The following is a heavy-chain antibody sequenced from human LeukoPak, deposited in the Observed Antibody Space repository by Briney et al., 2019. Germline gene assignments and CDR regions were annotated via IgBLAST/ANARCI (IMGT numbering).Heavy chain of an antibody. CDR1: GFTFDDYA. V-gene: IGHV3-9*01. CDR3: AKALITDYDILTGYYSAFDI. J-gene: IGHJ3*02. D-gene: IGHD3-9*01. Sequence: PGRSLRLSCAASGFTFDDYAMHWVRQAPGKGLEWVSGISWNSGSIGYADSVKGRFTISRDNAKNSLYLQMNSLRAEDTALYYCAKALITDYDILTGYYSAFDIWGQGTMVTVSS. CDR2: ISWNSGSI.